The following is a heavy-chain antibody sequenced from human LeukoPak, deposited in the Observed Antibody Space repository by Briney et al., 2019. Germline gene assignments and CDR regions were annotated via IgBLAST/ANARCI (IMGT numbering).Heavy chain of an antibody. CDR1: GFTFSNYA. V-gene: IGHV3-23*01. D-gene: IGHD6-19*01. CDR3: AKRSGYTTGWFFDF. CDR2: ISGSGGST. J-gene: IGHJ4*02. Sequence: GGSLRLSCAASGFTFSNYAMSWVRQAPGKGLEWVSGISGSGGSTYYADSVKGRLTISRDNSKNTLYLQMDSLRAEDTAVFYCAKRSGYTTGWFFDFWGQGTLVTVSS.